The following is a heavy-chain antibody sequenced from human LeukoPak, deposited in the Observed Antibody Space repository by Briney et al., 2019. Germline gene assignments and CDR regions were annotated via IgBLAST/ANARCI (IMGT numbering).Heavy chain of an antibody. D-gene: IGHD5-12*01. J-gene: IGHJ4*02. V-gene: IGHV3-74*01. CDR2: ISSDESST. CDR3: ARGTGYAVFDY. CDR1: GFTFSNYW. Sequence: PGGSLRLSCAASGFTFSNYWMDCVRQAPGKGLVWVSRISSDESSTTYADSVKGRFTISRDNAKNTLYLQMNSLRAEDTAVYYCARGTGYAVFDYWGQGTLVTVSS.